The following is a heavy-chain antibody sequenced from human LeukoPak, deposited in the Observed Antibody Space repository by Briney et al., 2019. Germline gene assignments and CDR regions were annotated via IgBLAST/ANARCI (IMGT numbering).Heavy chain of an antibody. J-gene: IGHJ4*02. CDR2: ISSSSSYT. CDR3: ARVSPPMTTVTTGYFDY. Sequence: PGGSLRLSCAASGFTFSDYYMSWIRQALGKGLEWVSYISSSSSYTNYADSVKGRFTISRDNAKNSLYPQMNSLRAENTAVYYCARVSPPMTTVTTGYFDYWSQGTLVTVSS. CDR1: GFTFSDYY. V-gene: IGHV3-11*05. D-gene: IGHD4-17*01.